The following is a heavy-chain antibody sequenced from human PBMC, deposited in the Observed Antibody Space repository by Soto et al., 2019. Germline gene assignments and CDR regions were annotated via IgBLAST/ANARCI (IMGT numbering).Heavy chain of an antibody. V-gene: IGHV4-34*01. D-gene: IGHD6-19*01. CDR3: ARGSSGWHHFDY. Sequence: PSETLSLTCAVYGGSFSGYYWSWIRQPPGKGLEWIGEINHSGSTNYNPSLKSRVTISVDTSKNQFSLKLSSVTAADTAVYYCARGSSGWHHFDYWGQGTLVTVSS. CDR1: GGSFSGYY. CDR2: INHSGST. J-gene: IGHJ4*02.